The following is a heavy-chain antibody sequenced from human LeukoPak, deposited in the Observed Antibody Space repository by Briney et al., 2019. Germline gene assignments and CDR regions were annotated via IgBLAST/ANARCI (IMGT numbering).Heavy chain of an antibody. CDR1: GFTFSSNA. J-gene: IGHJ4*02. CDR3: AKEATGIHFDY. D-gene: IGHD1-1*01. V-gene: IGHV3-30-3*01. CDR2: ISYDGGNT. Sequence: PGRSLRLSCAASGFTFSSNAIHWVRQAPGKGLEWVAEISYDGGNTYYADSVKGRFTISRDNSKNTLYLQMNSLRAEDTAVYYCAKEATGIHFDYWGQGTLVTVSS.